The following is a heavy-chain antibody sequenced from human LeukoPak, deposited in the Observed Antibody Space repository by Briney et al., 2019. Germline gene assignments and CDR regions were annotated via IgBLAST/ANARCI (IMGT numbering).Heavy chain of an antibody. D-gene: IGHD2-15*01. V-gene: IGHV4-34*01. CDR3: ARRDVVVVAATLAWFDP. CDR1: GGSFSGYY. Sequence: SETLSLTCAVYGGSFSGYYWSWIRQPPGKGLEWIGEINHSGSTNYNPSLKSRVTISVDTSKNQFSLKLSSVTAADTAVYYCARRDVVVVAATLAWFDPWGQGTLVTVSS. CDR2: INHSGST. J-gene: IGHJ5*02.